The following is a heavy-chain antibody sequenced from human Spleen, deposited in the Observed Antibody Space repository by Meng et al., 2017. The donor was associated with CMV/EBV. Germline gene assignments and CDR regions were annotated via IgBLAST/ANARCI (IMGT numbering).Heavy chain of an antibody. D-gene: IGHD3-22*01. V-gene: IGHV4-39*07. CDR3: ARSEGGYYYDSSGYWP. CDR1: GGSISSSSYY. CDR2: IYYSGST. Sequence: SETLSLTCTVSGGSISSSSYYWGWIRQPPGKGLEWIGSIYYSGSTYYNPSLKSRVTISVDTSKNQFSLKLSSVTAADTAVYYCARSEGGYYYDSSGYWPWGQGTLVTVSS. J-gene: IGHJ4*02.